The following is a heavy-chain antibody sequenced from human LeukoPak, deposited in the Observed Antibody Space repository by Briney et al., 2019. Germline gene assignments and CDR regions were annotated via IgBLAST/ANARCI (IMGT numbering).Heavy chain of an antibody. CDR2: IYAGDST. CDR1: GFTVSSSY. V-gene: IGHV3-53*01. Sequence: GGSLRHSCAASGFTVSSSYISWVRQAPGKGLEWVSVIYAGDSTYYADSVQGRFTISRDNSKSTLCLQMNSLRAEDTAVYYCAKQLGYCSDGSCYFPYWGQGTLVTVSS. J-gene: IGHJ4*02. CDR3: AKQLGYCSDGSCYFPY. D-gene: IGHD2-15*01.